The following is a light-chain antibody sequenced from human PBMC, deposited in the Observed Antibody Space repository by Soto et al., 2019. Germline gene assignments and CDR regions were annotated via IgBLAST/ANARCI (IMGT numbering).Light chain of an antibody. J-gene: IGLJ1*01. V-gene: IGLV1-40*01. Sequence: QSVLTQPPSVSGAPGQRVTISCTGSSSNIGAGYDVHWYQQLPGTAPKLLIYGNTNRPSGVPDRFSGSKSGPSASLAITGLQAEDEVDYYCSLYTSENTYVFGTGTKVTLL. CDR2: GNT. CDR1: SSNIGAGYD. CDR3: SLYTSENTYV.